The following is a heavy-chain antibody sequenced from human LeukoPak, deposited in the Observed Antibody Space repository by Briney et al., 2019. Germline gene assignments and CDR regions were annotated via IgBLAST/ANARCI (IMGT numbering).Heavy chain of an antibody. J-gene: IGHJ3*02. Sequence: GEALKNSCKGLGYGLTSYWIGWVRQMPGKGLEWMGIIYPGDSDTRYSPSLQGQVTISADKSISTAYLQGSSLQASDTAIYYCARHSIPYGDYRAFDIWGQGTMVTVSS. CDR3: ARHSIPYGDYRAFDI. CDR1: GYGLTSYW. V-gene: IGHV5-51*01. CDR2: IYPGDSDT. D-gene: IGHD4-17*01.